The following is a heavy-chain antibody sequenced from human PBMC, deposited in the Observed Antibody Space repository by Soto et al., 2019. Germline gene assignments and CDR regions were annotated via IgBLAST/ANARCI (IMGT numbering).Heavy chain of an antibody. D-gene: IGHD1-1*01. CDR3: ARAEGTVTYYYYYGMDV. CDR2: ISSSGSTI. Sequence: LRLSCAASGFTFSDYYMSWIRQAPGKGLEWVSYISSSGSTIYYADSVKGRFTISRDNAKNSLYLQMNSLRAEDTAVYYCARAEGTVTYYYYYGMDVWGQGTTVTVSS. CDR1: GFTFSDYY. V-gene: IGHV3-11*01. J-gene: IGHJ6*02.